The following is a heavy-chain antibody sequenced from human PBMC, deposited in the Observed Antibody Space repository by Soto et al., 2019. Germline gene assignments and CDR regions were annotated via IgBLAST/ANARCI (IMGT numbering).Heavy chain of an antibody. CDR2: IYYSGST. D-gene: IGHD6-13*01. V-gene: IGHV4-31*03. CDR1: GGSISSGGYY. CDR3: ARGPLATAGVGYFFDY. Sequence: SETLSLTCTVSGGSISSGGYYWSWIRQHPGKGLEWIGYIYYSGSTYYNPSLKSRVTISVDTSKNQFSLKLSSVTAADTAVYYRARGPLATAGVGYFFDYWGQGTLVTVSS. J-gene: IGHJ4*02.